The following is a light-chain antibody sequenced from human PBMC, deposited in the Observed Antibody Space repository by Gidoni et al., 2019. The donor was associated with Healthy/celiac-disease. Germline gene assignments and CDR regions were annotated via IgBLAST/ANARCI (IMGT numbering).Light chain of an antibody. J-gene: IGLJ1*01. CDR1: SSNIGSNT. Sequence: QSVLTQPPSASGTPGQRVTISCSGSSSNIGSNTVNWYQQLPGTAPKLLIYSNNQRPSGVPDRFSGSKSGTSASVAISGLQSEDEADYYCAAWDDSLNGFYVFGTGTKVTVL. CDR3: AAWDDSLNGFYV. V-gene: IGLV1-44*01. CDR2: SNN.